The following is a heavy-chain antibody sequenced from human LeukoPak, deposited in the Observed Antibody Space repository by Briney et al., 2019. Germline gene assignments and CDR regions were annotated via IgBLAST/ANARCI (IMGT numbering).Heavy chain of an antibody. CDR1: GYSFTSYG. CDR3: ARERSGWFFSN. V-gene: IGHV1-18*01. CDR2: INPYSGNT. J-gene: IGHJ4*02. D-gene: IGHD6-19*01. Sequence: ASVKVSCKASGYSFTSYGITWVRQAPGQGLEWMGWINPYSGNTNYAQKLQGRVTMTTDTSTSTAYMDLRSLRSDDTAVYYCARERSGWFFSNWGQGTLVTVSS.